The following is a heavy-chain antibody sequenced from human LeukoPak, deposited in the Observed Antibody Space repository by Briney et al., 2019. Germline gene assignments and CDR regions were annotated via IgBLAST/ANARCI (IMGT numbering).Heavy chain of an antibody. CDR3: ARDGGVLRFLEWLLPFDY. CDR2: IYHSGST. CDR1: GYSISCGYY. Sequence: SETLSLTCTVSGYSISCGYYWGWIRQPPGKGLEWIGSIYHSGSTYYNPSLKSRVTISVDTSKNQFSLKLSSVTAADTAVYYCARDGGVLRFLEWLLPFDYWGQGTLVTVSS. J-gene: IGHJ4*02. D-gene: IGHD3-3*01. V-gene: IGHV4-38-2*02.